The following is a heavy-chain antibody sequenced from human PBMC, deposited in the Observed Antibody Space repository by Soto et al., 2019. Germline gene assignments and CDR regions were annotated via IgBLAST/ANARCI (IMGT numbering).Heavy chain of an antibody. J-gene: IGHJ4*02. D-gene: IGHD3-10*01. CDR3: ARPASSGNYFY. Sequence: PSETLSLTCTVSGDSISSGTYCWGWIRQPPGKGLEWIGSICYFGGSTHCNPSLKSRVTISVDTSKNQFSLRLSSVIAADTAVYYCARPASSGNYFYWGQGTLVTVSS. CDR1: GDSISSGTYC. CDR2: ICYFGGST. V-gene: IGHV4-39*01.